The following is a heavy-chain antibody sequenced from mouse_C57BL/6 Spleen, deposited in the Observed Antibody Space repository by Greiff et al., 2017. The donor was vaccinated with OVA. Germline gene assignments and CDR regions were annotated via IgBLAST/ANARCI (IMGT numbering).Heavy chain of an antibody. CDR1: GYTFTSYW. J-gene: IGHJ3*01. V-gene: IGHV1-50*01. CDR2: IDPSDSYT. D-gene: IGHD4-1*01. CDR3: ARLTGTSAWFAY. Sequence: QVQLQQPGAELVKPGASVKLSCKASGYTFTSYWMQWVKQRPGQGLEWIGEIDPSDSYTNYNQKFKGKATLTVDTSSSTAYMQLSSLTSEDSAVYYCARLTGTSAWFAYWGQGTLVTVSA.